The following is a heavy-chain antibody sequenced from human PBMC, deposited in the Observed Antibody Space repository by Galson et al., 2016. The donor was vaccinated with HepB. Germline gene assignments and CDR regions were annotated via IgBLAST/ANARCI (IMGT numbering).Heavy chain of an antibody. D-gene: IGHD2-15*01. CDR1: GFKFSTYA. Sequence: SLRLSCAASGFKFSTYAMHWVRQAPGKGLEWVAGIIDDGGRKNYAESVRGRFTVSRDNSKSTVYLQMNSLRPEDTSVYYCAKMTGSSYSWLDPWGQGTLVTVSS. CDR3: AKMTGSSYSWLDP. CDR2: IIDDGGRK. J-gene: IGHJ5*02. V-gene: IGHV3-30*18.